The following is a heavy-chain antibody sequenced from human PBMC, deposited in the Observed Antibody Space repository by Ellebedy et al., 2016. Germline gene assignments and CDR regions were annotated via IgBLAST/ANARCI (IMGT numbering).Heavy chain of an antibody. Sequence: GESLKISXTASGYTFRSYAMTWVRQAPGKGLEWVSVISGSGDDTSYADSVKGRFTFSRDNSKNTLYLQMNSLRAEDTAIYYCAKKRGLGYCGRSACYSGWYFDLWGRGTLVTVSS. V-gene: IGHV3-23*01. D-gene: IGHD2-21*02. J-gene: IGHJ2*01. CDR1: GYTFRSYA. CDR3: AKKRGLGYCGRSACYSGWYFDL. CDR2: ISGSGDDT.